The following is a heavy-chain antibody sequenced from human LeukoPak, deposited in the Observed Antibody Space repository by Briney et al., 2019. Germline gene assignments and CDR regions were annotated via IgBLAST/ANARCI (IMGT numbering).Heavy chain of an antibody. J-gene: IGHJ4*02. CDR3: AREEGGPTYYDFWSGRYYFDY. CDR1: GYSISRGYF. CDR2: MFHSGST. D-gene: IGHD3-3*01. V-gene: IGHV4-38-2*02. Sequence: SETLSLTCTVSGYSISRGYFWGWIRQSPGKGLEWIASMFHSGSTYYNPSLKSRVTISVDTSKNQVSLKLRSVTAADTAVYYCAREEGGPTYYDFWSGRYYFDYWGQGTLVTVSS.